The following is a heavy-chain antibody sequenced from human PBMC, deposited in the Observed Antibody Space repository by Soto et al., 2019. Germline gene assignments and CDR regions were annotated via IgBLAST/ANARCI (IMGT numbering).Heavy chain of an antibody. J-gene: IGHJ6*02. Sequence: QVQLVQSWAEVKKPGSSVKVSCQASGATFSSYDISCVRQAPGQGLEWMGVIIPIVGTANYAQKFQGRVTITADESTSTSYMELSSLRSEEMAVYYCARYLSGRLVPDEHYDYVMDVLGQGTTVTVSS. CDR3: ARYLSGRLVPDEHYDYVMDV. CDR1: GATFSSYD. V-gene: IGHV1-69*12. D-gene: IGHD2-2*01. CDR2: IIPIVGTA.